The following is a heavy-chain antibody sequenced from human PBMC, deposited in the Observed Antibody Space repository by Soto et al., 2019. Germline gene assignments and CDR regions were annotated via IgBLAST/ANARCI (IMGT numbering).Heavy chain of an antibody. J-gene: IGHJ3*02. D-gene: IGHD2-21*02. CDR1: GGSISNYY. V-gene: IGHV4-59*08. CDR2: IYNSGST. CDR3: TRPNQGDYAFDI. Sequence: SETLSLTCTVSGGSISNYYWSWIRQTPGKGLEWIGYIYNSGSTVYNPALKSRLTISVDTSKNQVLLKLNSVTAADTAVYYCTRPNQGDYAFDIWGQGTMVTV.